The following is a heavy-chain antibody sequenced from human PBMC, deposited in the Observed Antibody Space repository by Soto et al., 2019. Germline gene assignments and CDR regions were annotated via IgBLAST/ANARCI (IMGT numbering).Heavy chain of an antibody. CDR1: GGSFSGYY. Sequence: SETLSLTCAVYGGSFSGYYWTWIRQPPGTGLEWIGEINHSGSTNYNPSLKSRVTISVDTSKNQFSLKLSSVTAADTAVYYCARLSETDYDILTGTPSYGMDVWGHGTTVTVSS. V-gene: IGHV4-34*01. CDR2: INHSGST. J-gene: IGHJ6*02. D-gene: IGHD3-9*01. CDR3: ARLSETDYDILTGTPSYGMDV.